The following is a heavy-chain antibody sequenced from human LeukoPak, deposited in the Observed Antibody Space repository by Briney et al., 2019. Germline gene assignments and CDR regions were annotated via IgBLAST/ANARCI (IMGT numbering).Heavy chain of an antibody. Sequence: PGGSLRLSCAASGFTFSSYAMNWVRQAPGKGLEWVSGISASSSIYYADSVKGRFTISRDNSKNTLYLQMNSLRAEDTAVYYCAKESAGITIFGVVDWGQGTLVTVSS. V-gene: IGHV3-23*01. CDR2: ISASSSI. CDR1: GFTFSSYA. CDR3: AKESAGITIFGVVD. D-gene: IGHD3-3*01. J-gene: IGHJ4*02.